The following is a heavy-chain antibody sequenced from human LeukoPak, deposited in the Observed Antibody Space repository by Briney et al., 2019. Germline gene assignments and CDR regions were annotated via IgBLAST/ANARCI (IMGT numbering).Heavy chain of an antibody. CDR3: ARGLRGYSGYTRYY. D-gene: IGHD5-12*01. CDR2: ISYDGSNK. J-gene: IGHJ4*02. V-gene: IGHV3-30*04. Sequence: GGSLRLSCAASGFTFSSYAMHWVRQAPGKGLEWVAVISYDGSNKYYADSVKGRFTISRDNSKNTLYLQMNSPRAEDTAVYYCARGLRGYSGYTRYYWGQGTLVTVSS. CDR1: GFTFSSYA.